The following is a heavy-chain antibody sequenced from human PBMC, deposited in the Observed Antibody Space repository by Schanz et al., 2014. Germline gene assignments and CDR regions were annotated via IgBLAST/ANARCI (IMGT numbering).Heavy chain of an antibody. J-gene: IGHJ3*02. D-gene: IGHD3-10*01. CDR1: GFTFSDYW. V-gene: IGHV3-7*05. CDR3: AKGRFGELSAFDI. Sequence: EVQLVESGGGLVQPGGSLRLSCTASGFTFSDYWMSWVRQAPGKGPEWVAILWHDGSKKYYADSVKGRFTVSRDNSKNTLYLQMNSLRAEDTAVYYCAKGRFGELSAFDIWGQGTMVTVSS. CDR2: LWHDGSKK.